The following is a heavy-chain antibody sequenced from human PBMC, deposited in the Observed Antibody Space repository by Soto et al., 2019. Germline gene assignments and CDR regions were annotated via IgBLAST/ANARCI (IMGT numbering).Heavy chain of an antibody. CDR1: GFTFSDYY. CDR3: ARDLPPTYYDFWSGDDPSDAFDI. D-gene: IGHD3-3*01. Sequence: GGSLRLSCAASGFTFSDYYMSWIRQAPGKGLEWVSYISSSGSTIYYADSVKGRFTISRDNAKNSLYLQMNSLRAEDTAVYYCARDLPPTYYDFWSGDDPSDAFDIWGQGTMVTVSS. J-gene: IGHJ3*02. V-gene: IGHV3-11*01. CDR2: ISSSGSTI.